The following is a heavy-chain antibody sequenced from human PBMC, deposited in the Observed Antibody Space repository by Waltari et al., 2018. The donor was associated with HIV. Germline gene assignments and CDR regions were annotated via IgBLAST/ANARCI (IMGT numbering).Heavy chain of an antibody. Sequence: QVQLVQSGAEVKKPGSSVTVSCKASGGTFSAYAISWVRQAPGQGLEWMGGIIPSLGSTNYAHKFQGRVTITADESTSTAYMELRSLRSEDTAVYYCARGDSGDYVAYGMDVWGQGTTVTVSS. CDR1: GGTFSAYA. D-gene: IGHD4-17*01. CDR2: IIPSLGST. CDR3: ARGDSGDYVAYGMDV. V-gene: IGHV1-69*01. J-gene: IGHJ6*02.